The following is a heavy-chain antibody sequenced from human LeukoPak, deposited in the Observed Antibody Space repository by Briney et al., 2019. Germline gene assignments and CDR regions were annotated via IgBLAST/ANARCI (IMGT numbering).Heavy chain of an antibody. J-gene: IGHJ4*02. D-gene: IGHD5-18*01. CDR3: ATAGAGIQLWSGFDY. CDR2: FDPEDGET. Sequence: ASVKVSCKVSGYTLTKLSMHWVRQAPGKGLEWMGGFDPEDGETIYAQKFQGRVTMTEDTSTDTAYMELSSLRSEDTAVYYCATAGAGIQLWSGFDYWGQGTLVTVSS. V-gene: IGHV1-24*01. CDR1: GYTLTKLS.